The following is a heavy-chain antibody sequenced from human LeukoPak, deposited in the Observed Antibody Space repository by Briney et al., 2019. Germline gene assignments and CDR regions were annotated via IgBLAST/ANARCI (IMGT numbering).Heavy chain of an antibody. Sequence: ASVKVSCKVSGYTLTELSMHWVRQAPGKGLEWMGGFDPEDGETIYAQKFQGRVTMTEDTSTDTAYMELRSLRSDDTAVYYCARGRSVAGTPYYFDYWGQGTLVTVSS. CDR2: FDPEDGET. J-gene: IGHJ4*02. CDR3: ARGRSVAGTPYYFDY. CDR1: GYTLTELS. D-gene: IGHD6-19*01. V-gene: IGHV1-24*01.